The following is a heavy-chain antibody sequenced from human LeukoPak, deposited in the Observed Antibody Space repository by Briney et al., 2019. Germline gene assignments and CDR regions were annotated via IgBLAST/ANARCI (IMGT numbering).Heavy chain of an antibody. CDR2: IYHSGST. CDR3: ARDHEGPYYFDY. Sequence: PSETLSLTCAVSGGSISSGGYSWSWIRQPPGKGLEWIGYIYHSGSTYYNPSLKSRVTMSVDTSKNQFSLKLSSVTAADTAVYYCARDHEGPYYFDYWGQGTLVTVSS. V-gene: IGHV4-30-2*01. CDR1: GGSISSGGYS. J-gene: IGHJ4*02.